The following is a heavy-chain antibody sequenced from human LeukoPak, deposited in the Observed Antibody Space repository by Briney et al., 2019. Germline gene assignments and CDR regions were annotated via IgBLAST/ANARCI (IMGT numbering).Heavy chain of an antibody. D-gene: IGHD3-22*01. CDR2: IYYSGST. CDR1: GGSISSSSYY. CDR3: ARPYYYDSRIDP. V-gene: IGHV4-39*07. J-gene: IGHJ5*02. Sequence: SETLSLTCTVSGGSISSSSYYWGWIRQPPGKGLEWIGSIYYSGSTYYNPSLKSRVTMSADTSKNQLSLKLSSVTAADTAVYYCARPYYYDSRIDPWGQGILVTVSS.